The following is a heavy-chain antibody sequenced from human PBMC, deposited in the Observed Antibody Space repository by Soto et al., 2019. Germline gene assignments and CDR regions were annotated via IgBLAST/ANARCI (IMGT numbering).Heavy chain of an antibody. CDR2: IYYSGST. J-gene: IGHJ4*02. D-gene: IGHD1-26*01. Sequence: DLEWIGYIYYSGSTYYNPSLKSRVTISVDTSKNQFSLKLSSVTAADTAVYYCARDEGGTTAIGGWGQGTLVTVSS. CDR3: ARDEGGTTAIGG. V-gene: IGHV4-31*02.